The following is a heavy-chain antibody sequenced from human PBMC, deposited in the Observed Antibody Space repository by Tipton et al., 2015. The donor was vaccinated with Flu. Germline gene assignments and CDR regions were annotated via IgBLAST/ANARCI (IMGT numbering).Heavy chain of an antibody. Sequence: GSLRLSCAASGFTFDDYAMHWVRQAPGKGLEWVSLITWDAVSTYYAGSVKGRFIISRDNNKNSLYLQMNSLRPEDSALYYCARSCTGGGCYRYYYYGMDVWGQGTTATVSS. CDR3: ARSCTGGGCYRYYYYGMDV. CDR2: ITWDAVST. J-gene: IGHJ6*02. V-gene: IGHV3-43D*04. D-gene: IGHD2-8*02. CDR1: GFTFDDYA.